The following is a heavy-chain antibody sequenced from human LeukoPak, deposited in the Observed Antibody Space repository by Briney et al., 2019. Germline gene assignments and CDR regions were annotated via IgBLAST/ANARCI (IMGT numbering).Heavy chain of an antibody. J-gene: IGHJ4*02. D-gene: IGHD7-27*01. V-gene: IGHV3-48*01. Sequence: GGSLRLSCAASGFTFSSYSMNWVRQAPGKGLEWVSYISSSSSTIYYADSVKGRFTISRDNAKNSPYLQMNSLRAEDTAVYYCARDGSFNWGGPYYFDYWGQGTLVTVSS. CDR1: GFTFSSYS. CDR2: ISSSSSTI. CDR3: ARDGSFNWGGPYYFDY.